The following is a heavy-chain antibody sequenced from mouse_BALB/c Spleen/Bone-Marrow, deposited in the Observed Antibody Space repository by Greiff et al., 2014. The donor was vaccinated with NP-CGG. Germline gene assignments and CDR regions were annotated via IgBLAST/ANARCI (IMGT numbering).Heavy chain of an antibody. Sequence: VQLKESGGGLVQPKGSLKLSCAASGFTFNTYAMNWVRQAPGKGLGWVARIRSKSNNYATYYADSVKDRFTISRDDSQSMLYLQMNNLKTEDTAMYYCVRRNPYWYFDVWGAGTTVTVSS. J-gene: IGHJ1*01. CDR2: IRSKSNNYAT. D-gene: IGHD2-1*01. CDR3: VRRNPYWYFDV. CDR1: GFTFNTYA. V-gene: IGHV10-1*02.